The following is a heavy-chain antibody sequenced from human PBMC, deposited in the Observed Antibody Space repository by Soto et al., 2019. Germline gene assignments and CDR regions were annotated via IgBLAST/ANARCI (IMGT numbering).Heavy chain of an antibody. J-gene: IGHJ6*02. CDR1: GGTFNNFA. V-gene: IGHV1-69*01. Sequence: QVQLVQSGAEVKKPGSSVKVSCQASGGTFNNFAFTWVRQAPGQGLEWLGGIMPVFHTTNIAQTFQDRITVTEDDFTTTVYMGMTSLRYDATAVYYCATATISPVSATLYHYGMDVWGQGTTVTVSS. D-gene: IGHD6-25*01. CDR2: IMPVFHTT. CDR3: ATATISPVSATLYHYGMDV.